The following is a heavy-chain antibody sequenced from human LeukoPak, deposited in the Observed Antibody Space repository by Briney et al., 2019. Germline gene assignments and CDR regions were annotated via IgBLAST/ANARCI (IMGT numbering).Heavy chain of an antibody. J-gene: IGHJ3*02. CDR1: GFTFSSYS. CDR2: ISSSSSYI. CDR3: AREGCSSTSCYWEDAFDI. D-gene: IGHD2-2*01. Sequence: GXSLRLSCAASGFTFSSYSMNWVRQAPGKGLEWVSSISSSSSYIYYADSVKGRFTISRDNAKNSLYLQMNSLRAEDTAVYYCAREGCSSTSCYWEDAFDIWGQGTMVTVSS. V-gene: IGHV3-21*01.